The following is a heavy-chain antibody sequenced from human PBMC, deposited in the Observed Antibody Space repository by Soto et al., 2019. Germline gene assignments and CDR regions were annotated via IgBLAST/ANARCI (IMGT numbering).Heavy chain of an antibody. V-gene: IGHV1-46*03. CDR3: ARIAGSGYDLSWADLGDDY. CDR1: GYTFTSYY. CDR2: INPSGGST. J-gene: IGHJ4*02. D-gene: IGHD5-12*01. Sequence: ASVKVSCKASGYTFTSYYMHWVRQAPGQGLEWMGIINPSGGSTSYAQKFQGRVTMTRDTSTSTVYMELSSLRSEDTAVYYCARIAGSGYDLSWADLGDDYWGQGTLVTVSS.